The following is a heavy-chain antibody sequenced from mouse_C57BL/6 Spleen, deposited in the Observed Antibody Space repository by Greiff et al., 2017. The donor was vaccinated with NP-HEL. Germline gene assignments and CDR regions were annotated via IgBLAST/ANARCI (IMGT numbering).Heavy chain of an antibody. CDR2: IYPGNSDT. J-gene: IGHJ3*01. V-gene: IGHV1-5*01. CDR3: TRSSYYSNPFLAY. D-gene: IGHD2-5*01. CDR1: GYTFTSYW. Sequence: EVQLQQSGTVLARPGASVKMSCKTSGYTFTSYWMHWVKQRPGQGLEWIGAIYPGNSDTSYNQKFKGKAKLTAVTSASTAYMELSSLTNEDSAVYYCTRSSYYSNPFLAYWGQGTLVTVSA.